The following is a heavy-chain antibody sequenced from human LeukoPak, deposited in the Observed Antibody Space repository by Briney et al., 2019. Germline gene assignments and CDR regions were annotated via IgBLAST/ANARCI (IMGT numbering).Heavy chain of an antibody. Sequence: SETLSLTCTVSGGSMNNNYWSWIRQPAGKGLEWVGRIHSSGSANYNPSLKSRVTMSVDTSKNQFSLKLSSVTAADTALYYCVRGTLRLGDLSLSNYFDPWGQGTLVTVSS. V-gene: IGHV4-4*07. CDR3: VRGTLRLGDLSLSNYFDP. J-gene: IGHJ5*02. CDR2: IHSSGSA. D-gene: IGHD3-16*02. CDR1: GGSMNNNY.